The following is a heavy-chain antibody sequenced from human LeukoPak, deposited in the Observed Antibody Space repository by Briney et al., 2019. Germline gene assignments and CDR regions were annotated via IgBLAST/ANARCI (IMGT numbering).Heavy chain of an antibody. Sequence: GGSLRLSCAASGFTFSSYSMNWVRQAPGKGLEWVSCISSRSSYKYYADSAKGRFTISRYNAKNSLYLQMNSLRAEDTAVYYCASDLDRLFPWWTRIDYWGQGTLVTVSS. CDR2: ISSRSSYK. CDR3: ASDLDRLFPWWTRIDY. CDR1: GFTFSSYS. D-gene: IGHD2-15*01. J-gene: IGHJ4*02. V-gene: IGHV3-21*01.